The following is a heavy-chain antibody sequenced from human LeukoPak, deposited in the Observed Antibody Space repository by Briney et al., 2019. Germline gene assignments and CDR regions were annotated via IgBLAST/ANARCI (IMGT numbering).Heavy chain of an antibody. D-gene: IGHD1-1*01. CDR1: GGSFSGYY. V-gene: IGHV4-34*01. CDR3: ARDRDLENFDY. Sequence: SETLSLTCAVYGGSFSGYYWSWIRQPPGKGLEWIGEINHSGSTNYNPSLKSRVTISVDTSKNQFSLSVRSVTAADSAVYYCARDRDLENFDYWGQGTLVTVSS. J-gene: IGHJ4*02. CDR2: INHSGST.